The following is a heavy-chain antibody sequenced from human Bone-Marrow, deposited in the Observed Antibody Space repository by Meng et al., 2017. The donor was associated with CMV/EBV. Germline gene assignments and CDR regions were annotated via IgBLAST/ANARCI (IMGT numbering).Heavy chain of an antibody. CDR2: INPNSGGT. CDR1: GYTFTGYY. D-gene: IGHD3-3*01. J-gene: IGHJ4*02. Sequence: ASVKVSCKASGYTFTGYYMHWVRQVPGQGLEWMGRINPNSGGTNYAQKFQGRVTMTRDTSISAAYMGRSRLSSDDTAVYYCARVWCFWSGYYRPAVYFDYWGQGTLVTIYS. CDR3: ARVWCFWSGYYRPAVYFDY. V-gene: IGHV1-2*02.